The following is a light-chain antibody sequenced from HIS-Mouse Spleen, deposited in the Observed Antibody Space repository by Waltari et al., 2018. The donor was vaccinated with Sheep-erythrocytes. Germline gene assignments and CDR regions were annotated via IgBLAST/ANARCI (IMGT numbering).Light chain of an antibody. Sequence: QSALTQPPSASGSPGQSVTISCTGTSNDVGGYNYVSWYQQHLAKAPKLMIYDVSKRSPGVPARVSGSKSGSTATLTVSELQDEDEADYYCSSYAGSNNWVFGGGTKLKVL. CDR3: SSYAGSNNWV. V-gene: IGLV2-8*01. CDR1: SNDVGGYNY. CDR2: DVS. J-gene: IGLJ3*02.